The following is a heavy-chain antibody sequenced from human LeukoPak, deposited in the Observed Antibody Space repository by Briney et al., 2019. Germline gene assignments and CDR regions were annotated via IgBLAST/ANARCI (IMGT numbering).Heavy chain of an antibody. CDR1: GFTFSSYG. Sequence: PGGSLRLSCAASGFTFSSYGMHWVRQGPGKGLEWVAVISYDGSNKYYADSVKGRFTISRDNSKNTLYVQMNSLRGEDTAVYYCARAGIAVFFFFFVYWGQGTLVTVSS. D-gene: IGHD6-19*01. V-gene: IGHV3-30*03. J-gene: IGHJ4*02. CDR2: ISYDGSNK. CDR3: ARAGIAVFFFFFVY.